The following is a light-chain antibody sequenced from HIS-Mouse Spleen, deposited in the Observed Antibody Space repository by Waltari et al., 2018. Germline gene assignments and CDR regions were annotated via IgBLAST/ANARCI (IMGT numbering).Light chain of an antibody. J-gene: IGLJ2*01. Sequence: SSELTQDPAVSVALGQTVRITCHGDSLRSYYASWYQQKPGQAPVLVIYGKTNRPSGIPDRFSGSKSGNTASLTVSGLQAEDEADYYCSSYAGSNNLVFGGGTKLTVL. CDR1: SLRSYY. V-gene: IGLV3-19*01. CDR2: GKT. CDR3: SSYAGSNNLV.